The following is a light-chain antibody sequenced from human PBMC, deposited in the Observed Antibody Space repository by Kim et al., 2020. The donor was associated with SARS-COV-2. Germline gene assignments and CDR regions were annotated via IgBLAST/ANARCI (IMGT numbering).Light chain of an antibody. CDR1: QSVSST. CDR3: QQYNNWPPLT. V-gene: IGKV3-15*01. J-gene: IGKJ4*01. Sequence: SLGERATLSCRASQSVSSTLAWYQQKTGQAPRLLIYGASTRATGIPARFSGSGSGTEFTLTISSLQSEDFAVYYCQQYNNWPPLTFGGGTKVDIK. CDR2: GAS.